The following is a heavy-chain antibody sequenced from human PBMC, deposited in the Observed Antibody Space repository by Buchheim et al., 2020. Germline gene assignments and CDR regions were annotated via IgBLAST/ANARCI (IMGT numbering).Heavy chain of an antibody. CDR1: GFTFSSHW. D-gene: IGHD6-19*01. Sequence: EVQLVESRGGLIQPGGSLRLSCAASGFTFSSHWMHWVRQAPGKGLVWVARIDSDGTNTVYADSVKGRFTISRDNAKNTLYLQMDSLRAEDTAVYHCARSSGRPDYWGQGTL. CDR3: ARSSGRPDY. CDR2: IDSDGTNT. J-gene: IGHJ4*02. V-gene: IGHV3-74*01.